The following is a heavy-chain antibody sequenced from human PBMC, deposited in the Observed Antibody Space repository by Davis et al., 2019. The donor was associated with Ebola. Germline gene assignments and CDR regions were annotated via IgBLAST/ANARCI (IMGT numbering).Heavy chain of an antibody. CDR3: ARDKYSYGSGRYYYYYYGMDV. V-gene: IGHV1-69*04. J-gene: IGHJ6*02. CDR1: GYTFTSYG. CDR2: IIPILGIA. D-gene: IGHD5-18*01. Sequence: AASVKVSCKASGYTFTSYGISWVRQAPGQGLEWMGRIIPILGIANYAQKFQGRVTITADKSTSTAYMELSSLRSEDTAVYYCARDKYSYGSGRYYYYYYGMDVWGQGTTVTVSS.